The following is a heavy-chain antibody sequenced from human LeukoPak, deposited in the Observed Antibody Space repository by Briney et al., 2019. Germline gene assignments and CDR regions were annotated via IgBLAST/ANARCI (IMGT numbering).Heavy chain of an antibody. V-gene: IGHV1-46*01. CDR2: ISPSGGSP. CDR3: ARAQGSYYHYYMDV. Sequence: ASVKVSCKAFGYTFTSNYMHWVRRAPGQGPEWMGVISPSGGSPNYAQKFQGRVTMTRDMSTSTVDMELSSLRSEDTAVYYCARAQGSYYHYYMDVWGKGTTVTVSS. D-gene: IGHD1-26*01. CDR1: GYTFTSNY. J-gene: IGHJ6*03.